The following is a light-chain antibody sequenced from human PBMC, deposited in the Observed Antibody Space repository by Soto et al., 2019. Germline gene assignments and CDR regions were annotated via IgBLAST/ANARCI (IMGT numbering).Light chain of an antibody. CDR1: QSLLPTDGKTY. CDR2: EVS. CDR3: MPG. Sequence: VMTPTPASLSVTPGQPAFISFKPNQSLLPTDGKTYLYWYLQKPGQPPQLLIYEVSSRFSGVPDRFSGSGSGTDFTLKISRVEAEDVGVYYCMPGFGGGTKVDIK. V-gene: IGKV2-29*03. J-gene: IGKJ4*01.